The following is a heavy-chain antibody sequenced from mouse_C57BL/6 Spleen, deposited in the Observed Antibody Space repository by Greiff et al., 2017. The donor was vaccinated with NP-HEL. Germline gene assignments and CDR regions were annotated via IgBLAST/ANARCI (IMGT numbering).Heavy chain of an antibody. CDR3: ARGAYSNYDWYFDV. CDR2: INPNNGGT. V-gene: IGHV1-22*01. Sequence: VQLQQSGPELVKPGASVKMSCKASGYTFTDYNMHWVKQSHGKSLEWIGYINPNNGGTSYNQKFKGKATLTVNKSSSTAYMELRSLTSEDSAVYYCARGAYSNYDWYFDVWGTGTTVTVSS. CDR1: GYTFTDYN. J-gene: IGHJ1*03. D-gene: IGHD2-5*01.